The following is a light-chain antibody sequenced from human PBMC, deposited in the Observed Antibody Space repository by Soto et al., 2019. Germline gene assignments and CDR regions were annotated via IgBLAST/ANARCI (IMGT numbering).Light chain of an antibody. Sequence: DIVLTQPPASLSLSPGESATLSCRASQSVSSSYLAWYQQKPGQAPRLIIYGASSRANGIPDRFSGSGSGTDFTLSLSRLEPEDFALYYCQQYGSSQSWTFGQGTKVDIK. CDR3: QQYGSSQSWT. J-gene: IGKJ1*01. CDR1: QSVSSSY. CDR2: GAS. V-gene: IGKV3-20*01.